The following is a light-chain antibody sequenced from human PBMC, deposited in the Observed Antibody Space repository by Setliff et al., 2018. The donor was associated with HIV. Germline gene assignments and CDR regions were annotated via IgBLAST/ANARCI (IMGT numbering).Light chain of an antibody. CDR1: SSDIGTYNL. CDR2: EGN. V-gene: IGLV2-23*01. Sequence: QSALAQPASVSGSPGQSITISCTGTSSDIGTYNLVSWYQQYPGKAPKLMIYEGNKRPSGVSNRFSGSKSGNTASLTISGLQAEDEADYYCSSYAGNDNFVFGTGTKVTVL. J-gene: IGLJ1*01. CDR3: SSYAGNDNFV.